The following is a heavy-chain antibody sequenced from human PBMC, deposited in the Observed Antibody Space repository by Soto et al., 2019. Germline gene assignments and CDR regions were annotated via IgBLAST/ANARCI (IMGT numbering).Heavy chain of an antibody. V-gene: IGHV3-73*01. Sequence: PGGSLRLSCAASGLTFSASTMHWVRQASGKGLEWVGRIRSNRNKFATAYSEPVKGRFTISRDESKNTAYLQMNSLKSGDTAVYYCAREFDYYGSGTSKNWLDPWGQGTLVTVSS. CDR2: IRSNRNKFAT. D-gene: IGHD3-10*01. J-gene: IGHJ5*02. CDR1: GLTFSAST. CDR3: AREFDYYGSGTSKNWLDP.